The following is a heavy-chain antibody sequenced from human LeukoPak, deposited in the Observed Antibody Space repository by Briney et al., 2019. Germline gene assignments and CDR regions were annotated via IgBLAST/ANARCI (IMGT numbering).Heavy chain of an antibody. Sequence: GRSLRLSCAASGFTFDDYAMHWVRQAPGKGLEWVSGISWNSGSIGYADSVKGRFTISRDNAKNSLYLQMNSLRAEDTALYYCAKDPGWASYFDYWGQGTLVTVSS. J-gene: IGHJ4*02. D-gene: IGHD1-26*01. V-gene: IGHV3-9*01. CDR3: AKDPGWASYFDY. CDR1: GFTFDDYA. CDR2: ISWNSGSI.